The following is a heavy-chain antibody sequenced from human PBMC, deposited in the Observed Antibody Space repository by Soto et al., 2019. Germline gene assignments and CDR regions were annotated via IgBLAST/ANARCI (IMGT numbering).Heavy chain of an antibody. CDR2: INHSGST. CDR3: ARALGPLHGNWFDP. J-gene: IGHJ5*02. CDR1: GGSFIGYY. D-gene: IGHD3-16*02. Sequence: SEALSVTCAVYGGSFIGYYCSWIRQPPGKGLEWIGEINHSGSTNYNPSLKSRVTISVDTSKNQFSLKLSSVTAADTAVYYCARALGPLHGNWFDPWGQGTLVTVSS. V-gene: IGHV4-34*01.